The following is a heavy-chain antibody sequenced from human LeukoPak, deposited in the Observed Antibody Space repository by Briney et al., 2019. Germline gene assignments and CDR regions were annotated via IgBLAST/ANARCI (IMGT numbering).Heavy chain of an antibody. J-gene: IGHJ4*02. Sequence: GASVKVCCKASGYNFITYGFSWVRQAPGQGLVWMGWINPYHGKTKYAQKFQGRVTMTTDTSTNTAHMEMRSLTSDDTAVYFCARGRIAAAVLDYWGQGTLVTVSS. D-gene: IGHD6-13*01. CDR1: GYNFITYG. V-gene: IGHV1-18*01. CDR2: INPYHGKT. CDR3: ARGRIAAAVLDY.